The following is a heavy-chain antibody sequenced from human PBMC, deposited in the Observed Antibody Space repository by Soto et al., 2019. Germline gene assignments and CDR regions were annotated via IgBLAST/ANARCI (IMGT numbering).Heavy chain of an antibody. D-gene: IGHD6-19*01. CDR2: IYYSGST. J-gene: IGHJ6*02. V-gene: IGHV4-39*01. Sequence: QLQLQESGPGLVKPSETLSLTCTVSGGSISSSSYYWGWIRQPPGKGLEWIGSIYYSGSTYYNPSLKSRVTISVDTSKNQFSLKLSSVTAADTAVYYCVRHLVGWDFLSYYYYYGMDVWSQGTTVTVSS. CDR3: VRHLVGWDFLSYYYYYGMDV. CDR1: GGSISSSSYY.